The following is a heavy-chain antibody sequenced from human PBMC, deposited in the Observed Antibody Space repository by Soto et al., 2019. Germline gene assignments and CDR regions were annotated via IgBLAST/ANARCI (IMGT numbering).Heavy chain of an antibody. Sequence: QVQLVESGGGVVQPERSLRLSCAASGFTFSSFAMHWVRQAPGKGLEWVAVMSYDGSNKYYADSVKGRFTISRDNSKNTVYLQMNSLRAEDIGVYYCARDWGYSTFGCWGQGTLVTVSS. J-gene: IGHJ4*02. V-gene: IGHV3-30-3*01. CDR1: GFTFSSFA. CDR2: MSYDGSNK. CDR3: ARDWGYSTFGC. D-gene: IGHD6-13*01.